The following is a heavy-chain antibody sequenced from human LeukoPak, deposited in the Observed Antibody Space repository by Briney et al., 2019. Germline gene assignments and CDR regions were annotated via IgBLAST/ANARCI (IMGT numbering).Heavy chain of an antibody. CDR3: ARPFDHDSIDI. CDR2: IFPDGTTT. V-gene: IGHV3-74*01. Sequence: PGGSLRLSCAASGFIFSGSWMDWVRQVPGKGLEWVSRIFPDGTTTTYADSVKGRFTISRDNTKNTLYLQMNSLRAEDTAVYYCARPFDHDSIDIWGQGTLVTVSS. J-gene: IGHJ4*02. CDR1: GFIFSGSW. D-gene: IGHD3-22*01.